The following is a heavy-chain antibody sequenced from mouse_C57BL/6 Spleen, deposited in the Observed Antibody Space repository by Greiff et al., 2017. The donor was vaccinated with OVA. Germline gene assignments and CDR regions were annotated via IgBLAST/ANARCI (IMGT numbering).Heavy chain of an antibody. D-gene: IGHD1-1*01. Sequence: VKLMESGPGLVAPSQSLSITCTVSGFSLTSYGVHWVRQPPGKGLEWLVVIWSDGSTTYNSALKSRLSISKDNSKSQVFLKMNSLQTDDTAMYYCARHEGYYSYAMDYWGQGTSVTVSS. CDR3: ARHEGYYSYAMDY. CDR1: GFSLTSYG. V-gene: IGHV2-6-1*01. J-gene: IGHJ4*01. CDR2: IWSDGST.